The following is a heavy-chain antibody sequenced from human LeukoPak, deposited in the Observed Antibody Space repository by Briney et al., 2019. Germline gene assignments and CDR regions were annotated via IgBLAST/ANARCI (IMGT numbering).Heavy chain of an antibody. D-gene: IGHD2-15*01. Sequence: SETLSLTCAVSGGSISSSNWWSWVRQPPGKGLEWIGEIYHSGSTNYNPSLKSRVTISVDTSKNQFSLKLSSVTAADTAVYYCARSVEGYCSGGSCYSYYYYMDVWGKGTTVTVSS. CDR1: GGSISSSNW. CDR3: ARSVEGYCSGGSCYSYYYYMDV. J-gene: IGHJ6*03. CDR2: IYHSGST. V-gene: IGHV4-4*02.